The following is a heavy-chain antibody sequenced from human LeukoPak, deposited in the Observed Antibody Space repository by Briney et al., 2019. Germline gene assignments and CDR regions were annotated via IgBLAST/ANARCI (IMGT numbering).Heavy chain of an antibody. CDR2: IKQDGSEK. V-gene: IGHV3-7*01. Sequence: GGSLRLSCEASGFTFSSYWMSWVRQAPGKGLEWVANIKQDGSEKNYVDSVKGRFTISRDNAKNSLYLQMNSLSAEDTAVYYCGSIGSSWYEDYCGQGTLVTVSS. CDR1: GFTFSSYW. CDR3: GSIGSSWYEDY. J-gene: IGHJ4*02. D-gene: IGHD6-13*01.